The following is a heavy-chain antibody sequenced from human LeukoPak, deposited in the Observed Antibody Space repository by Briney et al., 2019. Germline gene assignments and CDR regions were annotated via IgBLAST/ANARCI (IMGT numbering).Heavy chain of an antibody. V-gene: IGHV4-39*01. CDR2: IYYSGST. CDR3: ARPVPAAITHWFDP. D-gene: IGHD2-2*01. J-gene: IGHJ5*02. CDR1: GGSISSSSYY. Sequence: SETLSLTCTVSGGSISSSSYYWGWIRQPPGKGLEWIGSIYYSGSTYYNPSLKSRVTISVDTSKNQFSLKLSSVTAADTAVYYCARPVPAAITHWFDPWGQGTLVTVSS.